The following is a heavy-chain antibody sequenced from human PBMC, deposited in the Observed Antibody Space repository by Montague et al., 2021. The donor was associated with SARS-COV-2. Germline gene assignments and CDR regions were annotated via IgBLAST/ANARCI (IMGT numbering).Heavy chain of an antibody. D-gene: IGHD6-19*01. CDR3: ARRVHPAFGSGAIDY. CDR2: IDYDGST. J-gene: IGHJ4*02. V-gene: IGHV4-39*01. CDR1: GDVVSRSSYH. Sequence: SETLSLTCTVAGDVVSRSSYHGGWFGHHSRRRLECIGMIDYDGSTYYNPSFKSRVTISVDTSKTQFSLKLSSVTAADTAVYSCARRVHPAFGSGAIDYWGQGTLGTVSS.